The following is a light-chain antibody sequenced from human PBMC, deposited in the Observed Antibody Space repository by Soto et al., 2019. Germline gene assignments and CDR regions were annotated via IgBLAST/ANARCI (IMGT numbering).Light chain of an antibody. CDR2: LAS. J-gene: IGKJ2*01. CDR1: QSLLYSNGNNY. V-gene: IGKV2-28*01. CDR3: IQPLRTPYT. Sequence: DIVMTQSPLSLPVTPGEPASISCRSSQSLLYSNGNNYLDWYVQKPGQSPQLLIYLASSRASGVTDRFSGSGSGTDFTLKISRVEAEDVGVYYCIQPLRTPYTFGQGTKLEIK.